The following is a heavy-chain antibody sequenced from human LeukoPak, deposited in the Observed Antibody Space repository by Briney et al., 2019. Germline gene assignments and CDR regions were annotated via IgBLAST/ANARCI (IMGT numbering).Heavy chain of an antibody. V-gene: IGHV3-48*01. CDR1: GFTFSSYG. CDR2: ISSSSSTI. CDR3: ARGEDCTNGVCRGDYMDV. Sequence: PGGSLRLSCAASGFTFSSYGMHWVRQAPGKGLEWVSYISSSSSTIYYADSVKGRFTISRDNAKNSLYLQMNSLRAEDTAVYYCARGEDCTNGVCRGDYMDVWGKGTTVTVSS. D-gene: IGHD2-8*01. J-gene: IGHJ6*03.